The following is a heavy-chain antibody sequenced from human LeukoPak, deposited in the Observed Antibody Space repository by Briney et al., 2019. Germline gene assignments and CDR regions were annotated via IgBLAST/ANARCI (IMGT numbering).Heavy chain of an antibody. CDR2: ISSSSSYI. CDR1: GFTFSSYS. Sequence: GGSLRLPCAASGFTFSSYSMNWVRQAPGKGLEWVSSISSSSSYIYYADSVKGRFTISRDNAKNSLYLQMNSLRAEDTAVYYCARDRDIVVVTAIFDYWGQGTLVTVSS. J-gene: IGHJ4*02. V-gene: IGHV3-21*01. D-gene: IGHD2-21*02. CDR3: ARDRDIVVVTAIFDY.